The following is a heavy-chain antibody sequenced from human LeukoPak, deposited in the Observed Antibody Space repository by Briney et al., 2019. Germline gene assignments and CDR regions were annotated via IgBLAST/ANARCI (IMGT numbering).Heavy chain of an antibody. J-gene: IGHJ2*01. D-gene: IGHD3-22*01. CDR1: GCSISGSSYY. Sequence: SETLSLTCTVSGCSISGSSYYWGWIRQPPGKGLDWSGSIYYSGSTYYNSSLKSRVTISVDTSKNHFSLKLSTVTAADTAVYYCARHDYDSSGYYTNWYFDLWGRGTPVTASS. CDR3: ARHDYDSSGYYTNWYFDL. V-gene: IGHV4-39*01. CDR2: IYYSGST.